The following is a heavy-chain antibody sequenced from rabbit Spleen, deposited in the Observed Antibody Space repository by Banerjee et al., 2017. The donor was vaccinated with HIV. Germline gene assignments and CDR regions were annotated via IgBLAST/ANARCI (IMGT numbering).Heavy chain of an antibody. CDR1: GFSFSSSYW. D-gene: IGHD6-1*01. CDR3: ARCDKGDDYVDL. J-gene: IGHJ4*01. Sequence: QEQLVESGGGLVQPEGSLTLTCTASGFSFSSSYWICWVRQAPGKGLEWVACIYTGSGGTTYYASWAKGRFTISKTSSTTVTLQMTSLTAADTATYFCARCDKGDDYVDLWGQGTLVTVS. CDR2: IYTGSGGTT. V-gene: IGHV1S45*01.